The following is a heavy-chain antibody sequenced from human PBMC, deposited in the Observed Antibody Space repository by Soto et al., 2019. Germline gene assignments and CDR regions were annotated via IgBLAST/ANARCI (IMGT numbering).Heavy chain of an antibody. CDR3: AREGINNYNEYYFDS. CDR1: GFTFSSYS. D-gene: IGHD4-4*01. V-gene: IGHV3-21*01. CDR2: ISGSGNYT. J-gene: IGHJ4*02. Sequence: GGSLRLSCAASGFTFSSYSMNWVRQAPGKGLEWVSSISGSGNYTHYTDFLRGRFTTSRDNAKTSLYLQMNSLRAEDTAVYYCAREGINNYNEYYFDSWGQGTVVTVS.